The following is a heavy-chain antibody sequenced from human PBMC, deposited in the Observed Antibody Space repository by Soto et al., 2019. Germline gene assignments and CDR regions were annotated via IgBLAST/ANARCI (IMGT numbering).Heavy chain of an antibody. CDR1: GGSISSYY. Sequence: PSETLSLTCTVSGGSISSYYWSWIRQPPGKGLEWIGYIYYSGSTNYNPSLKSRVTISVDTSKNQFSLKLSSVTAADTAVYYCARDLGIAAAGTFYYYYGMDVWGQGTTVTVSS. CDR3: ARDLGIAAAGTFYYYYGMDV. J-gene: IGHJ6*02. D-gene: IGHD6-13*01. V-gene: IGHV4-59*01. CDR2: IYYSGST.